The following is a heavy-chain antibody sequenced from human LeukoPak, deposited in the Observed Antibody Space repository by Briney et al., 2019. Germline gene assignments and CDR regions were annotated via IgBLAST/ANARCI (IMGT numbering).Heavy chain of an antibody. CDR2: SIPIFGTA. CDR3: ARDRGYCSSTSCYLDY. V-gene: IGHV1-69*13. CDR1: GGTFSSYA. Sequence: GASVKVYCKASGGTFSSYAISWVRQAPGQGLEWMGGSIPIFGTANYAQKFQGRVTITADESTSTAYMELSSLRSEDTAVYYCARDRGYCSSTSCYLDYWGQGTLVTVSS. J-gene: IGHJ4*02. D-gene: IGHD2-2*01.